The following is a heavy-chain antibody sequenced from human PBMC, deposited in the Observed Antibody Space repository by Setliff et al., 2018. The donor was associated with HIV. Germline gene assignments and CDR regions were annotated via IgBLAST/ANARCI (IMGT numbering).Heavy chain of an antibody. J-gene: IGHJ6*04. D-gene: IGHD3-10*01. CDR1: GYAFTTYD. CDR3: ARKVGITTYYYSSGSIKGALDV. Sequence: ASVKVSCPASGYAFTTYDINWVRQATGQGLEWMGWMNPKTGNTVYEQKFQGRVTLTRDTSIDTAYMELSSLRSEDTAVYYCARKVGITTYYYSSGSIKGALDVWGKGTKVTVSS. V-gene: IGHV1-8*01. CDR2: MNPKTGNT.